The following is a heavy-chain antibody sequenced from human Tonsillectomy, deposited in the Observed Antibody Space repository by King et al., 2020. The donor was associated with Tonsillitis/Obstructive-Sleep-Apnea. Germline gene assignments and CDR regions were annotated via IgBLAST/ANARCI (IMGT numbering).Heavy chain of an antibody. J-gene: IGHJ3*02. D-gene: IGHD3-10*01. CDR1: GYNFGNYW. CDR2: IYPGDSDT. V-gene: IGHV5-51*03. Sequence: DVQLVQSGTEVKEPGESLTISCKGFGYNFGNYWIAWVRQMPGKGLEWMGIIYPGDSDTRYSPSFQGQVTISADKSISTAYLQWSSLKASDTAMYYCARSLIIMVRGVTSDAFDIWGQGTMVTVFS. CDR3: ARSLIIMVRGVTSDAFDI.